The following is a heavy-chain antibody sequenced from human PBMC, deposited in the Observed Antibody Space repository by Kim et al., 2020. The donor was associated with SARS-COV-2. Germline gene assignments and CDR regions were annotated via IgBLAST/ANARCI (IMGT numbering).Heavy chain of an antibody. V-gene: IGHV4-39*07. CDR1: GGSISSSSYH. CDR3: ARGSQTGRAENLDY. Sequence: SETLSLTCTVSGGSISSSSYHWGWIRQPPGKGLEWIGSFDYSGSAYYNPSLKSRVSISVDTSKKQFSLKLSSVTAADTAVFYCARGSQTGRAENLDYWGQGTLVTVSS. D-gene: IGHD7-27*01. CDR2: FDYSGSA. J-gene: IGHJ4*02.